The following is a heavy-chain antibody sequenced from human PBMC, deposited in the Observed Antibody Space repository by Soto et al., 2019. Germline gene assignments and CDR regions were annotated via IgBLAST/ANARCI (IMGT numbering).Heavy chain of an antibody. CDR1: GFTLSNYP. CDR3: ARHGERSFDY. Sequence: EVQLLESGGVLIHPGGSLRLSCVASGFTLSNYPMSWVRQAPGKGLEWVSAGSSGSNTYYADSVKGRFTISRDNSKNTVYLQMNSLRVEDTAIYYCARHGERSFDYWGQGTLVTVSS. V-gene: IGHV3-23*01. CDR2: GSSGSNT. D-gene: IGHD3-10*01. J-gene: IGHJ4*02.